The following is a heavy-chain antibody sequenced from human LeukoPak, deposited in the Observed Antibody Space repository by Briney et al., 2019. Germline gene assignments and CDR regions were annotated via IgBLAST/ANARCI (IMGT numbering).Heavy chain of an antibody. CDR3: ARDPAGMDV. CDR2: INHSGST. V-gene: IGHV4-34*01. CDR1: GGSFSGYY. Sequence: SETLSLTCAVYGGSFSGYYWSWIRQPPGKGLEWIGEINHSGSTNYNPSLKSRVTISVDTSKNQFSLQLTSVTPEDTAVYYCARDPAGMDVWGQGTTVTVSS. J-gene: IGHJ6*02.